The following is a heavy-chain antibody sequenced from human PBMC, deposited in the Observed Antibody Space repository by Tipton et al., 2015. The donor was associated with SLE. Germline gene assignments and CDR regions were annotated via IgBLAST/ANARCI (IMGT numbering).Heavy chain of an antibody. J-gene: IGHJ4*02. D-gene: IGHD5-18*01. Sequence: SLRLSCAASGFTFKNYAMHWVRQVPGKGLEWVSGIGWNSGSIGYVDSVKGRFTISRDNAKDSLYLQMNSLRVEDTALYYCARDRGGLVDTGMIEYWGQGTLVTGSS. CDR1: GFTFKNYA. CDR2: IGWNSGSI. V-gene: IGHV3-9*01. CDR3: ARDRGGLVDTGMIEY.